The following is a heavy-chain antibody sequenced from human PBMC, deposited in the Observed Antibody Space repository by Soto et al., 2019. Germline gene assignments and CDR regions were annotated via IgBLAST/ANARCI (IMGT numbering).Heavy chain of an antibody. V-gene: IGHV1-18*01. J-gene: IGHJ5*02. CDR1: GYTFTSYD. CDR3: ARDESIVATINWFDP. CDR2: ISAYNGNT. Sequence: GASVKVSCKASGYTFTSYDISWVRQAPGQGLEWMGWISAYNGNTNYAQKLQGRVTMTTDTSTSTAYMELRSLRSDDTAVYYCARDESIVATINWFDPWGQGTLVTVSS. D-gene: IGHD5-12*01.